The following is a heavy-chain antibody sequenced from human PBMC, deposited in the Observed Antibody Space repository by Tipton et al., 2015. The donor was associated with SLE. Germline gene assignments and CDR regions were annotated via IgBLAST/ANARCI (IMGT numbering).Heavy chain of an antibody. D-gene: IGHD3-22*01. CDR1: GFTFSSYG. J-gene: IGHJ3*02. CDR2: ISYDGSNK. V-gene: IGHV3-30*03. CDR3: AVHYYDSSGSFDI. Sequence: SLRLSCAASGFTFSSYGIHWVRQAPGKGLEWVAVISYDGSNKYYADSVKGRFTISRDNSKNTLYLQMNSLRAEDTAVYYCAVHYYDSSGSFDIWGQGTMVTVSS.